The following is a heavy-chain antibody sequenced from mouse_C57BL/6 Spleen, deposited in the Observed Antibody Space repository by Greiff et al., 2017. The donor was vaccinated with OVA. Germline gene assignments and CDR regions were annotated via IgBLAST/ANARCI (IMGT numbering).Heavy chain of an antibody. V-gene: IGHV1-81*01. CDR1: GYTFTSYG. D-gene: IGHD1-1*01. Sequence: QVQLQQSGAELARPGASVKLSCKASGYTFTSYGISWVKQRTGQGLEWIGEIYPRSGNTYYNEKFKGKATLTADKSSSTAYMELRSLTSEDSAVYFCVGSSLYWGQGTTLTVSS. CDR2: IYPRSGNT. CDR3: VGSSLY. J-gene: IGHJ2*01.